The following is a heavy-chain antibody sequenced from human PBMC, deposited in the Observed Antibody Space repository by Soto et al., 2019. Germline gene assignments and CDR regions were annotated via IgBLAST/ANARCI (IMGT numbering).Heavy chain of an antibody. Sequence: EVQLVESGGGLVQPGESLRLPCAASGLTLSSHWMGWVRQAPGTGLEWVATINQDGTERFYVESMKGRSTISRDTAQNSLYLDVHSLRAEDTALYYCARAINSAYDYWGRGALVTVSS. CDR2: INQDGTER. CDR1: GLTLSSHW. D-gene: IGHD2-21*01. J-gene: IGHJ4*02. CDR3: ARAINSAYDY. V-gene: IGHV3-7*05.